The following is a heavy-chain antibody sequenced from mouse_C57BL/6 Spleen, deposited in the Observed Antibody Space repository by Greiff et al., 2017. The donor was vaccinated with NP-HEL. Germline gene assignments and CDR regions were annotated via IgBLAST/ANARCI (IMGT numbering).Heavy chain of an antibody. CDR1: GYAFSSYW. V-gene: IGHV1-80*01. J-gene: IGHJ3*01. CDR3: AREPDYDGVFAY. D-gene: IGHD2-4*01. Sequence: QVQLQQSGAELVKPGASVKISCKASGYAFSSYWMNWVKQRPGKGLEWIGQIYPGDGDTNYNGKFKGKATLTADKSSSTAYMQLSSLTSEDSAVYFCAREPDYDGVFAYWGQGTLVTVSA. CDR2: IYPGDGDT.